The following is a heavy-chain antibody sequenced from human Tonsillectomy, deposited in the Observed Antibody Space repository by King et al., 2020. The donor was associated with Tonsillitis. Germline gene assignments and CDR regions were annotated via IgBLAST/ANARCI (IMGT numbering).Heavy chain of an antibody. Sequence: QLVQSGAEVKKPGSSVKVSCKASGGTFSSYAISWVRQAPGQGLEWMGGIIPIFGTANYAQKFQGRLTITADESTSTAYMELSSLRSEDTAVYYCASNHEYSSGWEENAFDIWGQGTMVTVSS. V-gene: IGHV1-69*01. J-gene: IGHJ3*02. CDR2: IIPIFGTA. CDR1: GGTFSSYA. D-gene: IGHD6-19*01. CDR3: ASNHEYSSGWEENAFDI.